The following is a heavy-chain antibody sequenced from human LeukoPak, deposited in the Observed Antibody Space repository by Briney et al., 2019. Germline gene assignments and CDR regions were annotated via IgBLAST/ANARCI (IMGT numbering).Heavy chain of an antibody. V-gene: IGHV4-34*01. CDR3: ASGAYYFDY. Sequence: PSETLSLNCAVYGGSFSGYYWSWIRQPPGKGLEWCGEINHGGSTNYNPSLKSRVTISVDTSKNQFSLKLSSVTAAATAVYYCASGAYYFDYWGQGTLVTVSS. CDR1: GGSFSGYY. CDR2: INHGGST. J-gene: IGHJ4*02.